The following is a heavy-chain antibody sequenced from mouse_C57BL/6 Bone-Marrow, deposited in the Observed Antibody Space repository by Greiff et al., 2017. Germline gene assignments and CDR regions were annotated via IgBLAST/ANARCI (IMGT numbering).Heavy chain of an antibody. V-gene: IGHV1-81*01. J-gene: IGHJ4*01. CDR1: GYTFTSYG. CDR2: IYPRSGNT. CDR3: AGITTVVATRGYYAMDY. Sequence: QVQLQQSGAELARPGASVKLSCKASGYTFTSYGISWVKQRPGQGLVWIGEIYPRSGNTYSKEKFKGKATLTADKSSSTAYMELRSLTSEDSAVYFCAGITTVVATRGYYAMDYWGQGTSVTVSS. D-gene: IGHD1-1*01.